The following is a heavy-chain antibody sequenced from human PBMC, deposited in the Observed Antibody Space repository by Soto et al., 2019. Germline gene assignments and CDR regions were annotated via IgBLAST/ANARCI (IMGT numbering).Heavy chain of an antibody. Sequence: SETLSLACTVSGGSISSGGYYWSWIRQHPGKGLEWIGYIYYSGGTYYNPSLKSRVTISVDTSKNQFSLKLSSVTAADTAVYYCARVNYYGSGSYAGPPILNWFDPWGQGTLVTVSS. D-gene: IGHD3-10*01. CDR2: IYYSGGT. J-gene: IGHJ5*02. CDR3: ARVNYYGSGSYAGPPILNWFDP. CDR1: GGSISSGGYY. V-gene: IGHV4-31*03.